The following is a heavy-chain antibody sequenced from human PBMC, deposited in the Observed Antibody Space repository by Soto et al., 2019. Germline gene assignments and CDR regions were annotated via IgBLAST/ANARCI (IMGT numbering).Heavy chain of an antibody. CDR3: ARDQGTWGLGAMVGYYYGMDV. V-gene: IGHV4-61*01. CDR2: IYYSGST. Sequence: SETLSLTCTVSGGSVSSGSYYWSWIRQPPGKGLEWIGYIYYSGSTNYNPSLKSRVTISVDTSKNQFSLKLSSVTAADTAVYYCARDQGTWGLGAMVGYYYGMDVWGQGTTVTVSS. D-gene: IGHD1-26*01. J-gene: IGHJ6*02. CDR1: GGSVSSGSYY.